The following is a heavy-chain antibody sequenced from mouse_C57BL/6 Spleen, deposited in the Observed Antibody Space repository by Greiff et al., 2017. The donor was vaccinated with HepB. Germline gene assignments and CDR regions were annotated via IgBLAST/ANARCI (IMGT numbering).Heavy chain of an antibody. J-gene: IGHJ3*01. D-gene: IGHD2-3*01. CDR2: IHPNSGST. CDR3: ARGGLIYDGYSFAC. V-gene: IGHV1-64*01. CDR1: GYTFTSYW. Sequence: VQLKQPGAELVKPGASVKLSCKASGYTFTSYWMHWVKQRPGQGLEWIGMIHPNSGSTNYNEKFKSKATLTVDKSSSTAYMQLSSLTSEDSAVYYCARGGLIYDGYSFACWGQGTLVTVSA.